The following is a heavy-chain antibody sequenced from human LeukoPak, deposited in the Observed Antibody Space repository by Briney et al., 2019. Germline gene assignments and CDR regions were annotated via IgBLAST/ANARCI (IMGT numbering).Heavy chain of an antibody. D-gene: IGHD6-19*01. J-gene: IGHJ4*02. CDR3: ARSLLGQWLVRRSFDY. Sequence: GGSLRLSCAASGFTFSGYGMHWVRQAPGKGLEWVAFVRYDESNKYYADSVKGRFTISRDNGKNSLYLHMSSLRAEDTAVYYCARSLLGQWLVRRSFDYWGQGTLVTVPS. CDR2: VRYDESNK. CDR1: GFTFSGYG. V-gene: IGHV3-30*02.